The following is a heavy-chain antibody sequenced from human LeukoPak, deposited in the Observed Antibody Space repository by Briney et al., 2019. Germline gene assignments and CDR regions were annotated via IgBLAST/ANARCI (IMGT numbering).Heavy chain of an antibody. Sequence: SETLSLTCTVSGDTIISYYWSWIRQPAGKGLEWVGRIYTSGTTNYNPSPKRRVTMSVDTSKNQSSLKLSSVTAADTAVYYCARAHSNSWYDFDYWGQGTPVTVSS. CDR2: IYTSGTT. CDR1: GDTIISYY. J-gene: IGHJ4*02. CDR3: ARAHSNSWYDFDY. V-gene: IGHV4-4*07. D-gene: IGHD6-19*01.